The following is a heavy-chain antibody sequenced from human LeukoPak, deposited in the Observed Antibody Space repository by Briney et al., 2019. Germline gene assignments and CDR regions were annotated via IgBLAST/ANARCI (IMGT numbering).Heavy chain of an antibody. CDR2: VNPNTGGT. Sequence: GASVKVSCKASGYTFTAYYIHWIRQAPGQGLEWMGWVNPNTGGTYYAQKFQDRVTMTRDASITTAYMELNRLTSDDTAVYYCAQNLWSGDYWGQGTLVTVSS. V-gene: IGHV1-2*02. CDR1: GYTFTAYY. CDR3: AQNLWSGDY. D-gene: IGHD3-10*01. J-gene: IGHJ4*02.